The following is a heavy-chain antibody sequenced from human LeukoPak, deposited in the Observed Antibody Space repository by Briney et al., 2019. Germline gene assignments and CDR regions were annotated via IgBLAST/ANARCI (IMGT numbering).Heavy chain of an antibody. CDR3: ARDKIVGATMLDY. D-gene: IGHD1-26*01. J-gene: IGHJ4*02. V-gene: IGHV3-7*01. Sequence: GGSVRLSCAASGFTFCSYWMIWLAQAPGKGLEGVANIKQDGSEKYYVDYVKGRFTVSRDNGKNSLYLQMISLRAEDTAVYYCARDKIVGATMLDYWGQGTLVTVFS. CDR1: GFTFCSYW. CDR2: IKQDGSEK.